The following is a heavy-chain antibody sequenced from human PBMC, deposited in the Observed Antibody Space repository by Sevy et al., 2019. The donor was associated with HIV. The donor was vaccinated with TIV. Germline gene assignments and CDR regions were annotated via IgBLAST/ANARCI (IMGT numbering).Heavy chain of an antibody. V-gene: IGHV3-23*01. CDR3: VKERVGYISSWYYFDY. CDR1: GFTVNTYA. CDR2: INNSGGST. D-gene: IGHD6-13*01. J-gene: IGHJ4*02. Sequence: GGSLRLSCAVSGFTVNTYAMSWVRQAPGKGLEWVAVINNSGGSTDYANSVRGRFSSSSDNPNMYLEMNSLRVEDTAVYYCVKERVGYISSWYYFDYWGQGTLVTVSS.